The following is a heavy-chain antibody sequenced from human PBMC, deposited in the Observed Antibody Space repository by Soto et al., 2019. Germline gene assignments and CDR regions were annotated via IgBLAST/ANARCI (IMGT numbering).Heavy chain of an antibody. CDR2: VHPGDSDT. CDR3: ARQEEFPGDYAAYAVYYGMDG. D-gene: IGHD4-17*01. Sequence: GQSLKLSCKGSGYSFTSYSIGWVRQMPGKGLEWMGIVHPGDSDTRYSPSFQGKVTISADKSSSTAYLQWDSLKASDTAMYYCARQEEFPGDYAAYAVYYGMDGWGQGSTGTV. J-gene: IGHJ6*02. CDR1: GYSFTSYS. V-gene: IGHV5-51*01.